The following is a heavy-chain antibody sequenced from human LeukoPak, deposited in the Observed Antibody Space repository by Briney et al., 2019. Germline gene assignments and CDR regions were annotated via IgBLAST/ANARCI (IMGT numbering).Heavy chain of an antibody. CDR3: ARAIPLGVVTVFGAFDI. Sequence: GGSLRLSCAASGFTVSSNYMSWVRQAPGKGLEWVSVIYSGGSTYYADSVKGRFTISRDNSKNTLYLQMNSLRAEDTAVYYCARAIPLGVVTVFGAFDIWGQGTMVTVSS. D-gene: IGHD2-21*02. V-gene: IGHV3-53*01. CDR1: GFTVSSNY. J-gene: IGHJ3*02. CDR2: IYSGGST.